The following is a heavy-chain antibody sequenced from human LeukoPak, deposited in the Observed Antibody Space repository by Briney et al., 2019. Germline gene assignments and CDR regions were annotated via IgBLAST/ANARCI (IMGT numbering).Heavy chain of an antibody. CDR1: GFTFSSYS. V-gene: IGHV3-21*05. J-gene: IGHJ6*03. CDR3: ARLTGTTSRYYMDV. Sequence: GGSLRLSCAASGFTFSSYSMNWVRQAPGKGLEWVSYISSSSSYIYYADSVKGRFTISRDNAKNSLYLQMNSLRAEDTAVYYCARLTGTTSRYYMDVWGKGTTVTVSS. CDR2: ISSSSSYI. D-gene: IGHD1-7*01.